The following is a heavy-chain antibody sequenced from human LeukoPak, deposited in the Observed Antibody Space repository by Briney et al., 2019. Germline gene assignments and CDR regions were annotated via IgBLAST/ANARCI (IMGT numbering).Heavy chain of an antibody. CDR1: GSTFSNYW. CDR2: IKQDGGEK. V-gene: IGHV3-7*01. D-gene: IGHD6-13*01. CDR3: ARDGTAAGLYFDL. J-gene: IGHJ4*01. Sequence: PGGSLRLSCAASGSTFSNYWMNWVRQAPGKGLEWVASIKQDGGEKSYVDSVKGRFTISRDNAKNSLYLQMSSLRAEDTAVYYCARDGTAAGLYFDLWGQGTLATVSS.